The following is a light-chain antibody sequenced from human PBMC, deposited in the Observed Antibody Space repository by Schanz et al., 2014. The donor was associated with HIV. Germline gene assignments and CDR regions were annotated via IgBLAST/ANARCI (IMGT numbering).Light chain of an antibody. V-gene: IGKV1-5*03. CDR3: QQCVTYPYT. CDR1: QTIGRF. Sequence: IQMPQSPSTVSASVGDRVTITCRASQTIGRFLAWYQQKPGRAPKLLIYQASTLQTGVPSRFSGSGSGTSFTLTITSLQPDDFATYYCQQCVTYPYTFGQGTKLDIK. CDR2: QAS. J-gene: IGKJ2*01.